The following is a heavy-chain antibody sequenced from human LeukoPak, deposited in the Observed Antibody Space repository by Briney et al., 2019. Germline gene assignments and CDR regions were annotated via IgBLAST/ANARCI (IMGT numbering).Heavy chain of an antibody. CDR1: AGSISSDGYY. Sequence: PSESLSLTCTVSAGSISSDGYYWSWIRQSPGKGLEWIGFIYHSGTTYYNPSLKSRVTISVDRSKNQFSLKLNSVTAADTAVFYCARGIDYTNYFDYWGQGTLVTVSS. J-gene: IGHJ4*02. D-gene: IGHD4-11*01. CDR2: IYHSGTT. V-gene: IGHV4-30-2*06. CDR3: ARGIDYTNYFDY.